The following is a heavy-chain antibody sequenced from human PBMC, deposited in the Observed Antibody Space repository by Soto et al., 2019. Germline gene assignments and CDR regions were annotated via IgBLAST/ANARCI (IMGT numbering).Heavy chain of an antibody. V-gene: IGHV3-64D*08. Sequence: GGSVRLSCSASGFTFSSYAMHWVRQAPGKGLEYVSAISSDGGSTYHATSVKDRFTISRDNSKNTLYLQMSSLTAEDTVVYYCVKKTTFWFGPWSQVTLITVS. D-gene: IGHD4-17*01. J-gene: IGHJ5*02. CDR3: VKKTTFWFGP. CDR2: ISSDGGST. CDR1: GFTFSSYA.